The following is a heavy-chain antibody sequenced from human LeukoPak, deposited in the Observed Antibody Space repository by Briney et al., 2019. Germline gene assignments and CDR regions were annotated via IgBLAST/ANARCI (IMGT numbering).Heavy chain of an antibody. CDR1: GGTFSSYA. J-gene: IGHJ4*02. Sequence: SVKASCKASGGTFSSYAISWVRQAPGQGLEWMGGIIPIFGTANYAQKFQGRVTITADESTSTAYMELSSLRSEDTAVYYCARDGGFGELTFDYWGQGTLVTVSS. CDR2: IIPIFGTA. CDR3: ARDGGFGELTFDY. D-gene: IGHD3-10*01. V-gene: IGHV1-69*13.